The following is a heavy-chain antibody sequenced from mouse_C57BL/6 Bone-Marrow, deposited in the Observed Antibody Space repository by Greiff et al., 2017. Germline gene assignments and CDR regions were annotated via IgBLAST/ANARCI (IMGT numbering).Heavy chain of an antibody. CDR1: GYTFTSYG. Sequence: VQLQQSGAELARPGASVKLSCKASGYTFTSYGISWVKQRTGQGLEWIGEIYPRSGNTYYNEKFKGKATLTADKSSSTAYMELRSLTSEDSAVYFGAREGLSLFAYWGQGTLVTVSA. D-gene: IGHD2-4*01. CDR2: IYPRSGNT. V-gene: IGHV1-81*01. CDR3: AREGLSLFAY. J-gene: IGHJ3*01.